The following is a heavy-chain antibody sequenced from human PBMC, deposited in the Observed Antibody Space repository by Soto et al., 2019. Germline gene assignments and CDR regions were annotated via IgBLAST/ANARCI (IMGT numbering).Heavy chain of an antibody. CDR2: INSDGSST. CDR1: GFTFSSYW. CDR3: ARVGGYDLPGEAFDP. V-gene: IGHV3-74*01. D-gene: IGHD5-12*01. J-gene: IGHJ5*02. Sequence: GGSLRLSCAASGFTFSSYWMHWVRQAPGKGLVWVSRINSDGSSTSYADSVKGRFTISRDNAKNTLYLQMNSLRAEDTAVYYCARVGGYDLPGEAFDPWGQGTLVTVSS.